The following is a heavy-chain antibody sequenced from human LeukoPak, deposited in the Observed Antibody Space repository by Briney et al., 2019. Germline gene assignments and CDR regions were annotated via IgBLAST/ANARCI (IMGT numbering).Heavy chain of an antibody. Sequence: GASVKVSCKASGYTFNSSYMHWVRQAPGQGLEWMGWISAYNGNTDYAQKLQGRVTMTTDTSTSTAYMELRSLRSDDTAVYYCASGIAVAGPLTNWGQGTLVTVSS. D-gene: IGHD6-19*01. J-gene: IGHJ4*02. V-gene: IGHV1-18*04. CDR2: ISAYNGNT. CDR1: GYTFNSSY. CDR3: ASGIAVAGPLTN.